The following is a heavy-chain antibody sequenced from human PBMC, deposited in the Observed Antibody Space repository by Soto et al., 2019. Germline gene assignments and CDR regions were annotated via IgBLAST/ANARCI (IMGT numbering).Heavy chain of an antibody. D-gene: IGHD2-8*01. J-gene: IGHJ4*02. CDR1: GFSLSTSGVG. V-gene: IGHV2-5*01. CDR2: IYWNDDK. Sequence: QITLKESGPTLVKPTQTLTLTCTFSGFSLSTSGVGVGWIRQPPGKALEWLALIYWNDDKRYSPSLKRRLTITKDTSKNQVVLTTTHMDPVDTATYYCAHTQYYTNGLCNMYYFDYWGQGTLVTVSS. CDR3: AHTQYYTNGLCNMYYFDY.